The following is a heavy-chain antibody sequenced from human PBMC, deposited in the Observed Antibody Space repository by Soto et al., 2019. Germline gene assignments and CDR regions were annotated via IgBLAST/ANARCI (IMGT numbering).Heavy chain of an antibody. CDR1: GFTLSTYA. Sequence: GGSMRLSCAASGFTLSTYAMTWVRQAPGRGLEWVSTILNDETPFYTDSVKGRFTISRDNVRGTLYLQMNGLRVEDAALYYCAKDLFPTSGQRFFFDSWGQGSLVTVSS. CDR3: AKDLFPTSGQRFFFDS. CDR2: ILNDETP. V-gene: IGHV3-23*01. J-gene: IGHJ4*02. D-gene: IGHD2-21*01.